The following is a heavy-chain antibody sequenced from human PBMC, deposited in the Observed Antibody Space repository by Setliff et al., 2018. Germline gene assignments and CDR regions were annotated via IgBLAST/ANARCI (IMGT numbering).Heavy chain of an antibody. J-gene: IGHJ3*02. Sequence: ASVKVSCKASGGTFSSYAISWVRQTPGQGLEWMGIINPSGGRLSYAEKFQDRVTMTRDTSTNTVYMDLSSLRDDDTAVYYCAREVSTGENSGCDIWGQGTVVTVSS. CDR3: AREVSTGENSGCDI. D-gene: IGHD3-9*01. CDR1: GGTFSSYA. CDR2: INPSGGRL. V-gene: IGHV1-46*01.